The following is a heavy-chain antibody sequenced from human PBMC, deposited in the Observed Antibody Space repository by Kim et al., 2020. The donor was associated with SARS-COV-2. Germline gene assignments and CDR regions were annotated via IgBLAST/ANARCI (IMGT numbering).Heavy chain of an antibody. CDR1: GYTFTSYG. D-gene: IGHD3-3*01. Sequence: ASVKVSCKASGYTFTSYGISWVRQAPGQGLEWMGWISAYNGNTNYAQKLQGRVTMTTDTSTSTAYMELRSLRSDDTAVYYCARGQITIFGVVILRFDYWGQGTLLTVSS. CDR2: ISAYNGNT. J-gene: IGHJ4*02. CDR3: ARGQITIFGVVILRFDY. V-gene: IGHV1-18*01.